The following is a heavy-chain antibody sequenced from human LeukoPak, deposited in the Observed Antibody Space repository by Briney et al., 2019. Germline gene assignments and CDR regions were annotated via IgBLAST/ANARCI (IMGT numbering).Heavy chain of an antibody. Sequence: NPSQTLSLTCIVSGGSISSGGYYWSWIRQHPGKGLEWIGYIYYYGSTYYNPSLKSRVTISMDTSKNQYSLKLTSVTAADTAVYHCAIGPVSGVNWFDPWGQGTLVTVSS. CDR2: IYYYGST. V-gene: IGHV4-31*03. CDR3: AIGPVSGVNWFDP. CDR1: GGSISSGGYY. J-gene: IGHJ5*02. D-gene: IGHD2-15*01.